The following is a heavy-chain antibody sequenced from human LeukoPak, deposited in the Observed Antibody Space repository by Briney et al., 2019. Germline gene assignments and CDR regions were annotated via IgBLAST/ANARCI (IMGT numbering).Heavy chain of an antibody. CDR3: AREVRGLRSYFDY. D-gene: IGHD2-15*01. CDR1: GFIFSSYS. Sequence: PGGSLRLSCAASGFIFSSYSMNWVRQAPGKGLEWVSSISSSSSYIYYADSVKGRFTISRDNAKNSLYLQMNSLRAEDTAVYYCAREVRGLRSYFDYWGQGTLVTVSS. J-gene: IGHJ4*02. CDR2: ISSSSSYI. V-gene: IGHV3-21*01.